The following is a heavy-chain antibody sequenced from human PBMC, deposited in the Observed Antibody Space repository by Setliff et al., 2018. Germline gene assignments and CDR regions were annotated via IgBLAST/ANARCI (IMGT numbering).Heavy chain of an antibody. Sequence: SVKVSCKASGGTSKNYGISWVRQAPGQGLEWMGGIIPIFGTTNYAQKFQGRATIITDESTSTAYMELSSLRSEDTAVYYCAREGVDSRSSTDYRYYMDVWGKGTTVTVS. CDR3: AREGVDSRSSTDYRYYMDV. V-gene: IGHV1-69*05. D-gene: IGHD6-6*01. J-gene: IGHJ6*03. CDR1: GGTSKNYG. CDR2: IIPIFGTT.